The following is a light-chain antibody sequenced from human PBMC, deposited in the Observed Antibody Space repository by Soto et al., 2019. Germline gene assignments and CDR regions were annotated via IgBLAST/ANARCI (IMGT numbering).Light chain of an antibody. J-gene: IGKJ1*01. CDR3: QQYKSVWT. CDR1: QNINNH. V-gene: IGKV1-33*01. Sequence: DIQLTPSPSSLSASVGDRVPITCQATQNINNHVNWYIQKPGKAPKLLIYDASNLETGVPSRFSGSGSGTDFTLTISSLQPDDFATYYCQQYKSVWTFGQGTKVDI. CDR2: DAS.